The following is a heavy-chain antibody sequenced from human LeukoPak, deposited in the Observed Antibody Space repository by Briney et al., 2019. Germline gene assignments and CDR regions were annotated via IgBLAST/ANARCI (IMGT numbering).Heavy chain of an antibody. CDR2: VHYSGSI. Sequence: PSETLSLTCAVYGGSFSGYYWTWIRQPPGKGLEWIGEVHYSGSITYNPSLKSRITISVDTSKNQFSLRLSSVTAADTAVYYCARSKGLTYDSSGYFDYWGQGTLVTVSS. J-gene: IGHJ4*02. CDR1: GGSFSGYY. D-gene: IGHD3-22*01. V-gene: IGHV4-34*01. CDR3: ARSKGLTYDSSGYFDY.